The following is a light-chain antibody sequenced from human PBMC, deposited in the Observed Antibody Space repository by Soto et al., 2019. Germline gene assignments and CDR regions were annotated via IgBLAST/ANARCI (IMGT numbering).Light chain of an antibody. CDR1: QSVSSSY. J-gene: IGKJ5*01. Sequence: IVLTQSPGNLSRSPGEIATLSFRASQSVSSSYSSCYQQKHFQAPRLLIYAASSRATGTPDSYSGSGSATDFPLTISRLEPEDFAVYYCQQYGSPITFGQGTRLEIK. CDR3: QQYGSPIT. V-gene: IGKV3-20*01. CDR2: AAS.